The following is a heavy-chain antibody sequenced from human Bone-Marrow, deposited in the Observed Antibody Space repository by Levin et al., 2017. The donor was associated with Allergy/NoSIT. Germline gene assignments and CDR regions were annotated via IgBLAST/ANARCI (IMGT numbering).Heavy chain of an antibody. Sequence: GESLKISCAASGFTVHNNYMSWVRQAPGKGLEYVSLIYSGGDAYYADPVKGRFTISRDGSKNTLFLQMNSLRAEDTAVYYCVGYSGKDHWGRGTLVTVSS. J-gene: IGHJ4*01. D-gene: IGHD1-26*01. CDR1: GFTVHNNY. CDR3: VGYSGKDH. V-gene: IGHV3-53*01. CDR2: IYSGGDA.